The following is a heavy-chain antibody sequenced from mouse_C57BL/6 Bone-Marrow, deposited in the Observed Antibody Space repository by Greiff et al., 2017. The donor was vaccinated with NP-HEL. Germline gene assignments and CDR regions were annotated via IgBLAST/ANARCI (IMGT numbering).Heavy chain of an antibody. CDR3: ARSGTTVEPGDY. Sequence: VQLQQPGAELVKPGASVKLSCKASGYTFTSYWMHWVKQRPGQGLEWIGMIHPNSGSTNYNEKFKSKATLTVDKSSSTAYMQLSSLTSEDSAVYYCARSGTTVEPGDYWGRGTSVTVTS. CDR1: GYTFTSYW. D-gene: IGHD1-1*01. J-gene: IGHJ4*01. V-gene: IGHV1-64*01. CDR2: IHPNSGST.